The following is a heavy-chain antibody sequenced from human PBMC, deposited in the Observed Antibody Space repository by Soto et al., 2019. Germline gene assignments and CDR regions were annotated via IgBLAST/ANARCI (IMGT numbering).Heavy chain of an antibody. CDR1: GGTFSSYA. CDR3: ARDRGRYNCNANWYYCGMDV. J-gene: IGHJ6*02. CDR2: IIPIFGTA. V-gene: IGHV1-69*12. Sequence: QVQLVQSGAEVKKPGSSVKVSCKASGGTFSSYAISWVRQAPGQGLEWMGGIIPIFGTANYAQKFQGRVIITADESTSTAYMKLNSLKSEDTAVYYCARDRGRYNCNANWYYCGMDVWGQGTTVTVSS. D-gene: IGHD1-1*01.